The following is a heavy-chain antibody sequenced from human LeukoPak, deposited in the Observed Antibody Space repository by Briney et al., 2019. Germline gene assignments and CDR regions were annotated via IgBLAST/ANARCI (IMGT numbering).Heavy chain of an antibody. V-gene: IGHV7-4-1*02. CDR2: INTNTGNP. Sequence: GASVKVSCKASGYTFTSYAMNWVRQAPGQGLEWMGWINTNTGNPTYAQGFTGRFVFSLDTSVSTAYLQISSLKAEDTAVYYCARDPYQLLTWQYYYYMDVWGKGTTVTVSS. CDR3: ARDPYQLLTWQYYYYMDV. CDR1: GYTFTSYA. J-gene: IGHJ6*03. D-gene: IGHD2-2*01.